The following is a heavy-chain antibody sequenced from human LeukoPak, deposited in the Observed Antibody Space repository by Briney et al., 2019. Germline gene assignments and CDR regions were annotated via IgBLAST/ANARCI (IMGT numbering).Heavy chain of an antibody. Sequence: ASVRVSCKASGYTFTSYGISWVRQAPGQGLEWMGWISAYNGNTNYAQKLQGRVTMTTDTSTSTAYMELRSLRSDDTAVYYCARASRSILAARRGGHDYWGQGTLVTVSS. V-gene: IGHV1-18*01. CDR2: ISAYNGNT. CDR3: ARASRSILAARRGGHDY. D-gene: IGHD6-6*01. CDR1: GYTFTSYG. J-gene: IGHJ4*02.